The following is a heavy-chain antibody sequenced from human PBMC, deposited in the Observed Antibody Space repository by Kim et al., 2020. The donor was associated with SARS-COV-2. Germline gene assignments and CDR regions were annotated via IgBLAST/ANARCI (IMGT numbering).Heavy chain of an antibody. Sequence: NYSPSRKSRITISVDTSKNQFSLKLSSVTAADTALYYCARGLFWSGYYTHWGQGTLVTVSS. V-gene: IGHV4-34*01. J-gene: IGHJ4*02. CDR3: ARGLFWSGYYTH. D-gene: IGHD3-3*01.